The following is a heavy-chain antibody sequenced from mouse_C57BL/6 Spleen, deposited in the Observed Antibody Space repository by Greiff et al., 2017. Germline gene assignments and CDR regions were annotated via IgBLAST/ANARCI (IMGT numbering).Heavy chain of an antibody. D-gene: IGHD2-4*01. CDR3: ARRRAYDFAWFAY. Sequence: QVQLKQPGAELVRPGSSVKLSCKASGYTFTSYWMDWVKQRPGQGLEWIGNIYPSDSETHYNQKFKDKATLTVDKSSNTAYMQLSSLTSEDSAVYYCARRRAYDFAWFAYWGQGTLVTVSA. V-gene: IGHV1-61*01. CDR2: IYPSDSET. CDR1: GYTFTSYW. J-gene: IGHJ3*01.